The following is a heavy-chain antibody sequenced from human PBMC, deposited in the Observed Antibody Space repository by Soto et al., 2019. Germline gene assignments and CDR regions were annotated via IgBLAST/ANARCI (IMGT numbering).Heavy chain of an antibody. CDR3: SGCSGGACHQNYGMDV. CDR2: ISPSTSHI. CDR1: GFTFSSCT. V-gene: IGHV3-21*01. J-gene: IGHJ6*02. D-gene: IGHD2-15*01. Sequence: SLRLSCAVSGFTFSSCTMNWVRQAPGKGLEWVSSISPSTSHIYYADSVKGRFTISRDNAKNSLFLQMNSLRAEDTAVYYCSGCSGGACHQNYGMDVWGQGTTVTVSS.